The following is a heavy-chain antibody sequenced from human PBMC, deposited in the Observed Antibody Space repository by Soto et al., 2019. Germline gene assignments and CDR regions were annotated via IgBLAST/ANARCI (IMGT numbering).Heavy chain of an antibody. D-gene: IGHD2-2*01. V-gene: IGHV3-48*02. CDR3: ARESVVVAPRVYYGTDV. Sequence: GGSLRLSCAASGFTFSSYSMNWVRQAPGKGLEWVSYISSSSSTIYYADSVKGRFTISRDNAKNSLYLQMNSLRDEDTAVYYCARESVVVAPRVYYGTDVCGKGTTVTVST. CDR1: GFTFSSYS. J-gene: IGHJ6*04. CDR2: ISSSSSTI.